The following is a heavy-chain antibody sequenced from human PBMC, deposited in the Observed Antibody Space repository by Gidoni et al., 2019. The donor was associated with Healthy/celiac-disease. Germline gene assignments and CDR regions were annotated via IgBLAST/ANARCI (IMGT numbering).Heavy chain of an antibody. Sequence: QVQLVVSGVGGVQPGRSLSLSCAAHGFTFSRYGLHWVRQAPGKGLEWVAVIWYDGSNKYYADSVKGRFTITRDNAKNTLYLQMNSLRAEDTAVDYCAGARLLGSLPRGYYYYYVDVWGKGTTVTVSS. J-gene: IGHJ6*03. CDR3: AGARLLGSLPRGYYYYYVDV. V-gene: IGHV3-33*08. D-gene: IGHD3-10*01. CDR1: GFTFSRYG. CDR2: IWYDGSNK.